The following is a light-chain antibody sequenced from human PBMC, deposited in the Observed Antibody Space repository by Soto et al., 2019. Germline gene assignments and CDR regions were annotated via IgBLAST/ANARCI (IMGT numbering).Light chain of an antibody. V-gene: IGLV4-69*01. CDR1: SGHSSYA. CDR2: LNSDGSH. J-gene: IGLJ3*02. Sequence: QLVLTQSPAASASLGASVKLTCTLSSGHSSYAIAWHHQQPEKGPRYLMKLNSDGSHSKGDGIPDRFSGYSAGAERYLTISRLQSEDEADYSWQTWGTGIRVFGGGTKLTVL. CDR3: QTWGTGIRV.